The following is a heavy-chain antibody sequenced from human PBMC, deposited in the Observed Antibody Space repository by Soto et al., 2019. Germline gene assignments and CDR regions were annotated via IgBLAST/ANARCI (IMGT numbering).Heavy chain of an antibody. CDR2: IYYSGRT. Sequence: SETLSLTCTVSGGSISSGSYYWSWIPQPPGKGLEWIGYIYYSGRTNYNPSLKSRVTISVDTSKNQFSLKLSSVTAADTAVYYCARGYCSSTICYIWDNWFDPWGQGTLVTVSS. J-gene: IGHJ5*02. V-gene: IGHV4-61*01. CDR1: GGSISSGSYY. D-gene: IGHD2-2*02. CDR3: ARGYCSSTICYIWDNWFDP.